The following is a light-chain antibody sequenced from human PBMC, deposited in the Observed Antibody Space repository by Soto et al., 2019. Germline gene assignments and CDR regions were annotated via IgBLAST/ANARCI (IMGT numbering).Light chain of an antibody. CDR2: EVS. Sequence: EIQTTQSASSLSPSVGDRVTITCQASQDITKYLNWSHQKPGKAPNVLISEVSTLKTGVPSRFSGSGSGTDFTLTISSLQPEDFATYYRQQSYSTPGTFGQGTKV. CDR1: QDITKY. V-gene: IGKV1-39*01. J-gene: IGKJ1*01. CDR3: QQSYSTPGT.